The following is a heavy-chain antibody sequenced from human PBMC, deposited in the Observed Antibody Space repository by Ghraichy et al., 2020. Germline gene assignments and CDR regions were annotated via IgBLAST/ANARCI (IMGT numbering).Heavy chain of an antibody. J-gene: IGHJ3*02. CDR2: IRYDGSNT. D-gene: IGHD6-19*01. CDR1: GFNFNTYG. CDR3: ARLNAVKGAFDI. V-gene: IGHV3-30*02. Sequence: GSLRLSCEVFGFNFNTYGMNWVRLSPGKGLEWVAFIRYDGSNTYYANSVKGRFTISRDNSNNTLYLHMNSLKAEDTAAYFCARLNAVKGAFDIWGQGTTVTVSS.